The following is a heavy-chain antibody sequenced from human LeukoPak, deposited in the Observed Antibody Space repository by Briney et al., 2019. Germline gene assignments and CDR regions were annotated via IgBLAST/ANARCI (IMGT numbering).Heavy chain of an antibody. CDR3: AKYSSSWSRFFDY. J-gene: IGHJ4*02. D-gene: IGHD6-13*01. CDR1: GFTVSSNE. CDR2: ISGGST. Sequence: PGGSLRLSCAASGFTVSSNEMSWVRQAPGKGLEWVSSISGGSTYYADSRKGRFTISRDNSKNTLYLQMKSLRAEDTAVYYCAKYSSSWSRFFDYWGQGTLVTVSS. V-gene: IGHV3-38-3*01.